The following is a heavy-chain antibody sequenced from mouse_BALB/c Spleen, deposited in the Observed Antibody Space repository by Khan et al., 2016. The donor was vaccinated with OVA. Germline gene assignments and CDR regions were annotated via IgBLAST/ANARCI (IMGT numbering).Heavy chain of an antibody. CDR2: INPTSGYT. J-gene: IGHJ2*01. V-gene: IGHV1-7*01. Sequence: VQLQESGAELAKPGASVKMSCKASGYTFTTYWMHWVKQRPGQGLEWIGYINPTSGYTDYNDKFKDRATLSADKSSSTAYMQLNSLTSEDSAVYDCTSDRIDYWGQGTTLTVSS. CDR1: GYTFTTYW. CDR3: TSDRIDY.